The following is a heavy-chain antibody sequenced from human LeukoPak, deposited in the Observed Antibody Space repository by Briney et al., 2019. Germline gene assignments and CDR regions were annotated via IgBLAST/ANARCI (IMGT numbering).Heavy chain of an antibody. Sequence: SVKVSCKASGYSLTTYYMHWVRQAPGQGLEWMGGIIPIFGTANYAQKFQGRVTITADESTSTAYMELSSLRSEDTAVYYCARADLGYCSSTSCYYFDYWGQGTLVTVSS. CDR1: GYSLTTYY. CDR2: IIPIFGTA. D-gene: IGHD2-2*01. J-gene: IGHJ4*02. V-gene: IGHV1-69*13. CDR3: ARADLGYCSSTSCYYFDY.